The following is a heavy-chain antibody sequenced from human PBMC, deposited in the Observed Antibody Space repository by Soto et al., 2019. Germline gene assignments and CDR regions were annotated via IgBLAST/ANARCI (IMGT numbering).Heavy chain of an antibody. CDR2: IKPDESEK. CDR3: AKLVDRLGGVTVVAY. J-gene: IGHJ4*02. Sequence: EVQLVESGGGLVQPGGSLRLSCTASGFTFSDSWMTWVRQAPGKGLEWVARIKPDESEKKYADSVKGRFSISRDNAKNSMYLQMNSLRREDTAVYYCAKLVDRLGGVTVVAYWGRGTLVTVSS. V-gene: IGHV3-7*01. D-gene: IGHD3-10*01. CDR1: GFTFSDSW.